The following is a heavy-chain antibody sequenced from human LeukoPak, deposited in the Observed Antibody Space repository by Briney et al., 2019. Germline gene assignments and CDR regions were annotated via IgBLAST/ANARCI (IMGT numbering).Heavy chain of an antibody. CDR2: IWYDGSNK. CDR1: GLTFSSYG. V-gene: IGHV3-33*01. CDR3: ARPASGGWYYFDY. D-gene: IGHD6-19*01. Sequence: GGSLRLSCAASGLTFSSYGMPWVRQAPGKGLEWVAVIWYDGSNKYYADSVKGRFTISRDNSKNTLYLQMNSLRAEDTAVYYCARPASGGWYYFDYWGQGTLVTVSS. J-gene: IGHJ4*02.